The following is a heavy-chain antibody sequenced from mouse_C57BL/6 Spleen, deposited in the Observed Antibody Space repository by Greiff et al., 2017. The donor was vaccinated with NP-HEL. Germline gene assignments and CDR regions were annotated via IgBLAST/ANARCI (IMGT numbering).Heavy chain of an antibody. V-gene: IGHV5-17*01. J-gene: IGHJ3*01. CDR2: ISSGSSTI. CDR3: ARRDKGAWFAY. CDR1: GFTFSDYG. Sequence: EVQVVESGGGLVKPGGSLKLSCAASGFTFSDYGMHWVRQAPEKGLEWVAYISSGSSTIYYADTVKGRFTISRDNAKNTLFLQMTSLRSEDTAMYYCARRDKGAWFAYWGQGTLVTVSA. D-gene: IGHD3-3*01.